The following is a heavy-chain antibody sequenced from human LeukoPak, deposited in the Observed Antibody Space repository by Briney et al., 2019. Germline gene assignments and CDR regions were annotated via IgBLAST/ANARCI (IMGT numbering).Heavy chain of an antibody. V-gene: IGHV4-4*07. CDR2: IYTSGRT. D-gene: IGHD5-12*01. J-gene: IGHJ4*02. CDR1: GSSISNYY. Sequence: SETLSLTCTVSGSSISNYYWSWIRQPAGKGLDWIGRIYTSGRTSYNPSLKSRVTMSVDTSKNQFSLKLSSVTAADTAVYYCASLGGYDYGSSDYWGQGTLVTVSS. CDR3: ASLGGYDYGSSDY.